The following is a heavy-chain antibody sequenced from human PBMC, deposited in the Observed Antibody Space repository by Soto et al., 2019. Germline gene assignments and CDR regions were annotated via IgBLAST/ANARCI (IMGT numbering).Heavy chain of an antibody. D-gene: IGHD5-18*01. J-gene: IGHJ3*02. CDR2: ISSSSSYT. CDR1: GFTFSGYY. V-gene: IGHV3-11*06. Sequence: GGSLRLSCAASGFTFSGYYMSWIRQAPGKGLEWVSYISSSSSYTNYADSVKGRFTISRDNAKNSLYLQMNSLRAEDTAVYYCARGGGYSPYAFDIWGQGTMVTVSS. CDR3: ARGGGYSPYAFDI.